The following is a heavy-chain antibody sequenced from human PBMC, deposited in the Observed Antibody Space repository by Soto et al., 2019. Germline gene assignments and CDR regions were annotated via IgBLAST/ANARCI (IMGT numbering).Heavy chain of an antibody. Sequence: SSVKVSSKASGGTFNSYAISWARQAHGQGLEWMGGIIPIFGTANYAQKFQGRVTITADKSTSTAYMELSSLRSEDTAVYYCAIASGASFYGRTYPIENDYWGQGTLVTVSS. J-gene: IGHJ4*02. D-gene: IGHD3-16*01. CDR3: AIASGASFYGRTYPIENDY. CDR2: IIPIFGTA. V-gene: IGHV1-69*06. CDR1: GGTFNSYA.